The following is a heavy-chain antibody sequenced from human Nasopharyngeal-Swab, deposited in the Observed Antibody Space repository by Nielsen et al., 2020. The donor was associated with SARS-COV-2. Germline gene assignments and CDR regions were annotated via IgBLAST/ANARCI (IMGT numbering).Heavy chain of an antibody. CDR2: ISYDGSNK. CDR1: GFTFSSYG. J-gene: IGHJ4*02. Sequence: GESLKISCAASGFTFSSYGMHWVRQAPGKGLEWVAVISYDGSNKYYADSVKGRFTISRDNSKNTLYLQMNSPRAEDTAVYYCAKEDFFGSSGYYMGPDYWGQGTLVTVSS. D-gene: IGHD3-22*01. CDR3: AKEDFFGSSGYYMGPDY. V-gene: IGHV3-30*18.